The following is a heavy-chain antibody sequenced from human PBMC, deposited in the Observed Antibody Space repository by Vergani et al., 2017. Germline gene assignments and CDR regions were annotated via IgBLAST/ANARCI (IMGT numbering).Heavy chain of an antibody. D-gene: IGHD5-18*01. CDR3: AKDKPKYSYGNGFDY. Sequence: VQLVESGGGVVQPGRSLRLSCAASGFTFSSYGMHWVRQAPGKGLEWVSAISGSGGSTYNADSVKGRFTISRDNSKNTLYLQMNSLRAEDTAVYYCAKDKPKYSYGNGFDYWGQGTLVTVSS. J-gene: IGHJ4*02. CDR1: GFTFSSYG. CDR2: ISGSGGST. V-gene: IGHV3-23*04.